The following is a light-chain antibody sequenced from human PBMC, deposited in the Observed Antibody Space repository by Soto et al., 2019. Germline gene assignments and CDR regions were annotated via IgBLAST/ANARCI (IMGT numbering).Light chain of an antibody. CDR1: QSVSSSY. CDR2: GAS. V-gene: IGKV3-20*01. CDR3: QKYSSSPHT. J-gene: IGKJ1*01. Sequence: EIVLSQSPGTLSLSPGERAILSCRASQSVSSSYLVWYQQNPGQAPRLLIYGASSMDTGIPDRFSGSGSGTDFTLTISRLEPEDFAVYYFQKYSSSPHTFGQGTKVDIK.